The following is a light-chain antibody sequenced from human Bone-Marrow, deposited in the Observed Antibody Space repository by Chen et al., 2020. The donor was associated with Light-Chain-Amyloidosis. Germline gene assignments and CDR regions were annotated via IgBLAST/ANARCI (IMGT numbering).Light chain of an antibody. CDR2: RNN. J-gene: IGLJ1*01. Sequence: QPVLTQPPSTSRTPGQRLTIACSRASSNIGINYVYWYQHSPGAAPKLLIHRNNQRPSGVPDRFSASKSGTSAFLAISGLRSEDEADYYCAAWDGSMSGYVFGTGTKVIVL. CDR1: SSNIGINY. CDR3: AAWDGSMSGYV. V-gene: IGLV1-47*01.